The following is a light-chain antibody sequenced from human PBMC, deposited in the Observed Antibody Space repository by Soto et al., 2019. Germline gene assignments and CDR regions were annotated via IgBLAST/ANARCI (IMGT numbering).Light chain of an antibody. J-gene: IGKJ1*01. CDR1: QGISNY. Sequence: DIQLTQSPSFLSASEGDRVTVTCRASQGISNYLAWYQQKPGKAPKLLINVASTLQSGVPSRFSGSGSETEFTLTISSLQTEDSATYYCQQFNSFPRTFGQGTKVEIK. V-gene: IGKV1-9*01. CDR3: QQFNSFPRT. CDR2: VAS.